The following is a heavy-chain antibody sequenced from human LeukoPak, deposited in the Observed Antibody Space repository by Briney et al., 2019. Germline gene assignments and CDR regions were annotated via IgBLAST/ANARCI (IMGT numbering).Heavy chain of an antibody. CDR1: GYTFTSYY. CDR3: ARDDLDGDTPFL. J-gene: IGHJ4*02. CDR2: INPSGGST. V-gene: IGHV1-46*01. D-gene: IGHD2-21*02. Sequence: ASVKVSCKASGYTFTSYYMHWVRQAPGQGLGWMGIINPSGGSTSYAQKFQGRVTMTRDTSTSTVYMELSSLRSEDTAVYYCARDDLDGDTPFLWGQGTLVTVSS.